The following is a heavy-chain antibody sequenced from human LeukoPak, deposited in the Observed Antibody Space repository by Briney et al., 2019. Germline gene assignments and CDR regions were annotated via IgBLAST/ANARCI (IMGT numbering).Heavy chain of an antibody. Sequence: PSETLSLTCTVSDGSISSYYWSWIRQPPGKGLEGIGYIYSSGSTNYNPSLKSRVTISVDTSKNQFSLELSSVTAADTAVYYCARNIAVAGTPIDYWGQGTLVTVSS. J-gene: IGHJ4*02. CDR3: ARNIAVAGTPIDY. V-gene: IGHV4-59*01. CDR1: DGSISSYY. D-gene: IGHD6-19*01. CDR2: IYSSGST.